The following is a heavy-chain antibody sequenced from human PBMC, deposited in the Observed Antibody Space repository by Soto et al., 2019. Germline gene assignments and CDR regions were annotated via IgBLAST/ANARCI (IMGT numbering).Heavy chain of an antibody. D-gene: IGHD6-13*01. J-gene: IGHJ5*02. Sequence: ETLSLTCTVSGGSISSYYWSWIRQPAGKGLEWIGRIYTSGSTNYNPSLKSRVTMSVDTSKNQFSLKLNSVTAADTAVYYCARDVRSSSWYKNWFDPWGQGTLVTVSS. CDR1: GGSISSYY. CDR2: IYTSGST. CDR3: ARDVRSSSWYKNWFDP. V-gene: IGHV4-4*07.